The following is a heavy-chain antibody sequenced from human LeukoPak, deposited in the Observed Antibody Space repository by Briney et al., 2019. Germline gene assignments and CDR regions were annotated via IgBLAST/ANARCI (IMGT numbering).Heavy chain of an antibody. CDR1: GGSISSYY. Sequence: SETLSLTCTVSGGSISSYYWSWVRQPPGKGLEWIGYVSYSGSTDYNPSLKSRVTISVDTSKNQFSLKLSSVTAADTAVYYCARNMVRGGTRWGQGTLVTVSS. V-gene: IGHV4-59*12. CDR2: VSYSGST. D-gene: IGHD3-10*01. J-gene: IGHJ4*02. CDR3: ARNMVRGGTR.